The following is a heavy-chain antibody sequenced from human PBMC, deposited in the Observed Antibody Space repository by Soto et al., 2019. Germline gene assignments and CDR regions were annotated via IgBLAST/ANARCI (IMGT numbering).Heavy chain of an antibody. D-gene: IGHD6-13*01. CDR1: GGSFSGYY. J-gene: IGHJ4*02. Sequence: PSETLSLTCAVYGGSFSGYYWSWIRQPPGKGLEWIGEINHSGSTNYNPSLKSRVTISVDTSKNQFSLKLSSVTAADTAVYYCARGQNPAAARSYWGQGTLVTVSS. CDR2: INHSGST. CDR3: ARGQNPAAARSY. V-gene: IGHV4-34*01.